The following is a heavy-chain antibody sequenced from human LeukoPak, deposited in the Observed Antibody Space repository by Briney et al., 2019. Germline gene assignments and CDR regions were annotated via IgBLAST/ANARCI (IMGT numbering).Heavy chain of an antibody. CDR1: GFTFGDYA. CDR3: SRGSIENGSGWYIDY. Sequence: GGSLRDSCTTSGFTFGDYAVAWVRQAPGKGLEWVGFARNRAYGGATEYAASAKGRFTISRDDSRNIAYLQMSGLQTDDTAVYYCSRGSIENGSGWYIDYWGQGTLDTVSS. J-gene: IGHJ4*02. V-gene: IGHV3-49*04. CDR2: ARNRAYGGAT. D-gene: IGHD6-19*01.